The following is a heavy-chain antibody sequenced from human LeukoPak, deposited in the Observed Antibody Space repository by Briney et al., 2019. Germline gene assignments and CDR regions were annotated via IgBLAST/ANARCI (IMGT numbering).Heavy chain of an antibody. V-gene: IGHV1-18*01. CDR2: ISAYNGNT. J-gene: IGHJ4*02. CDR3: ARDPGYYDSSGYYYEDY. CDR1: GYTFTSYD. D-gene: IGHD3-22*01. Sequence: GASVKLSCKASGYTFTSYDIHWVRQATGQGLEWMGWISAYNGNTNYAQKLQGRVTMTTDTSTSTAYMELRSLRSDDTAVYYCARDPGYYDSSGYYYEDYWDQGTLVTVSS.